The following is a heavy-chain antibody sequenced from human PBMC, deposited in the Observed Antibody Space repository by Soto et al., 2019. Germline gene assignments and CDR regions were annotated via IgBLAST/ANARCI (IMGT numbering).Heavy chain of an antibody. CDR3: ARVSMVRGVMAYYYYYYYMDV. J-gene: IGHJ6*03. Sequence: QVQLVQSGAEVKKPGASVKVSCKASGYTFTSYDINWVRQATGQGLEWMGWMNPNSGNTGYAQKCTGRVSMTRNTSISTAYMELSSLRSEDTAVYYCARVSMVRGVMAYYYYYYYMDVWGKGTTVTVSS. V-gene: IGHV1-8*01. CDR1: GYTFTSYD. CDR2: MNPNSGNT. D-gene: IGHD3-10*01.